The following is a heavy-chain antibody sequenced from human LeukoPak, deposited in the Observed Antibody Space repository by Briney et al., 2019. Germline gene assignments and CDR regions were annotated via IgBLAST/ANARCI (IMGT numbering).Heavy chain of an antibody. CDR2: INSDGSST. V-gene: IGHV3-74*01. J-gene: IGHJ4*02. CDR3: ATSRTFDY. Sequence: GGSLRLSCAASGFAFDDYTMHWVRQAPGKGLVWVSRINSDGSSTSYADSVKGRFTISRDNAKNTLFLQMNSLRSEDTAVYYCATSRTFDYWGQGTLVTVSS. CDR1: GFAFDDYT.